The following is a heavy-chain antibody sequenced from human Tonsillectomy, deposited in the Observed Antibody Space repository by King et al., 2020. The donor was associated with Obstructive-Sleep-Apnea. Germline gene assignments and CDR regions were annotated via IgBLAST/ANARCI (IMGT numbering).Heavy chain of an antibody. Sequence: VQLVEAGGGLVQPGGSLRLSCAASGFTGSGNYMSGVRQAPGKGLEGGSVIHIEGSTYYPDTVKGRLTISRDNSKNTLYLQMNSLRVEDTAVYYCARVWQQWKSEFDYWGQGTLVTVSS. D-gene: IGHD6-19*01. CDR1: GFTGSGNY. V-gene: IGHV3-66*01. J-gene: IGHJ4*02. CDR3: ARVWQQWKSEFDY. CDR2: IHIEGST.